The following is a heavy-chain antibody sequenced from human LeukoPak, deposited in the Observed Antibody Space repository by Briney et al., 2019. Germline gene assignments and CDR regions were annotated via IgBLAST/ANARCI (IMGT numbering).Heavy chain of an antibody. CDR1: GFSLSSYG. D-gene: IGHD5-24*01. CDR2: IWNDGTNK. J-gene: IGHJ4*02. V-gene: IGHV3-33*01. CDR3: ARDHGWGWLQPDS. Sequence: PGGSLRLSCAASGFSLSSYGMHWVRQAPGKGLEWVAVIWNDGTNKYYADSVRGRFTISRDNSKNTLYLQMDSLRAEDTAVFYCARDHGWGWLQPDSWCQGTLVTVSS.